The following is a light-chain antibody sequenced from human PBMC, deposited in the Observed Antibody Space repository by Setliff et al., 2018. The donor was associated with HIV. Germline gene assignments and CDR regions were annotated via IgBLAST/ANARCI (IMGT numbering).Light chain of an antibody. J-gene: IGLJ3*02. Sequence: QSALTQPASVSGSPGQSITISCTGTSSDVGGYKYVSWYQQHPGKAPKLMIYDVSKRPSGVSNRFSGSKSGNTASLTISGLRAGDEADYYCCSYAGSSTWVFGGGTKVTVL. CDR3: CSYAGSSTWV. CDR1: SSDVGGYKY. V-gene: IGLV2-23*02. CDR2: DVS.